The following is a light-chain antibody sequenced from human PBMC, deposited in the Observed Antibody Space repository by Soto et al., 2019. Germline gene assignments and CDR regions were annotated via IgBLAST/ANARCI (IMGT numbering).Light chain of an antibody. Sequence: EIVMTQSPATLSVSPGERVTLSCRASQSVSSNLAWYQQKPGQAPRLLIYSESTRATGVPARFSGSGSGTEFTLTISSLQSEDIAVYYCQQYDNWPPITFGQGTRLEIK. CDR3: QQYDNWPPIT. J-gene: IGKJ5*01. CDR1: QSVSSN. CDR2: SES. V-gene: IGKV3-15*01.